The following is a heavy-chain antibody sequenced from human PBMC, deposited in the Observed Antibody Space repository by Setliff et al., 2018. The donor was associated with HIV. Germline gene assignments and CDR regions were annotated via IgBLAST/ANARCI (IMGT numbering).Heavy chain of an antibody. V-gene: IGHV4-61*02. CDR3: ARAAAGNTGPFDL. CDR2: IYTSGST. D-gene: IGHD4-17*01. CDR1: GGSISSGDYY. J-gene: IGHJ4*02. Sequence: PSETLSLTCTVSGGSISSGDYYRSWIRQPPGKGLEWIGRIYTSGSTNYNPSLKSRVTMSVDTSKNQFSLKLTSVTASDTAVYYCARAAAGNTGPFDLWGQGSPVTVSS.